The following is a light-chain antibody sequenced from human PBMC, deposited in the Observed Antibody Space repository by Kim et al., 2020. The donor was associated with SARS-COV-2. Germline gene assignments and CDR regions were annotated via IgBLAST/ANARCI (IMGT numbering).Light chain of an antibody. Sequence: DIQMTQSPSTLSASVGDRVTITCRASQSISSWLAWYQQKPGKAPKLLIYKASSLESGVPSRFSGSGSGTEFTLTISSLQPDDFATYYCQQSFGFTFGPGTKVDIK. CDR3: QQSFGFT. J-gene: IGKJ3*01. CDR1: QSISSW. CDR2: KAS. V-gene: IGKV1-5*03.